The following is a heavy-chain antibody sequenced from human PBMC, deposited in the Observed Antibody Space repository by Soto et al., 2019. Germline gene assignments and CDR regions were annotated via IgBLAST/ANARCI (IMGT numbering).Heavy chain of an antibody. CDR2: IFFTGNI. CDR1: GASLSSISYY. V-gene: IGHV4-39*01. Sequence: SETLSLTCTVSGASLSSISYYWGRIRQPPGKGLEWVGSIFFTGNIYYNPSLKSRVTISVDTSRNQFSLMVNSVTAVDTAVYYCASRHCSGGSCYNPGFDPWGQGALVTVSS. D-gene: IGHD2-15*01. CDR3: ASRHCSGGSCYNPGFDP. J-gene: IGHJ5*02.